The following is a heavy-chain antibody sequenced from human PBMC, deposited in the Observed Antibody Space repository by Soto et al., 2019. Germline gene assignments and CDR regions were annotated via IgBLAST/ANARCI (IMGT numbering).Heavy chain of an antibody. CDR1: GGSISSGGYY. Sequence: TLSLTCTVSGGSISSGGYYWSWIRQHPGKGLEWIGYIYYSGSTYYNPSLKSRVTISVDTSKNQFSLKLSSVTAADTAVYYCARDMPKYYGMDVWGQGTTVTVSS. CDR2: IYYSGST. CDR3: ARDMPKYYGMDV. D-gene: IGHD2-2*01. J-gene: IGHJ6*02. V-gene: IGHV4-31*03.